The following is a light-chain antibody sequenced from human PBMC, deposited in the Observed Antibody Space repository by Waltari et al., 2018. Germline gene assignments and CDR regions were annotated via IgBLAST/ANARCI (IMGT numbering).Light chain of an antibody. Sequence: QSLLTQSPSASGTPGQRVSISCSGSSSNTGNNHVYWYQHFPGTAPRLPIYDTDRRPSGVPERFSASKSGTSASLAISGLRSEDEADYYCAAWDDSRSVVFGGGTRLTVL. CDR2: DTD. CDR1: SSNTGNNH. CDR3: AAWDDSRSVV. V-gene: IGLV1-47*01. J-gene: IGLJ2*01.